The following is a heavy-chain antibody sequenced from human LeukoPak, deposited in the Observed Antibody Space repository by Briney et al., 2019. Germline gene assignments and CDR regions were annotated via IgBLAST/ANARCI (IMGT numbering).Heavy chain of an antibody. CDR1: GFTFSNYW. D-gene: IGHD3-22*01. V-gene: IGHV3-74*01. J-gene: IGHJ5*02. Sequence: GSLRLSCAASGFTFSNYWLHWVLQAPGKRLVWVSRIRSDGSSTTYADFVKGRFTISRDNAKNTLYLQMNSLRDEDTAVYYCAKGYYYDSSGYYRSWFDPWGQGTVVTVSS. CDR2: IRSDGSST. CDR3: AKGYYYDSSGYYRSWFDP.